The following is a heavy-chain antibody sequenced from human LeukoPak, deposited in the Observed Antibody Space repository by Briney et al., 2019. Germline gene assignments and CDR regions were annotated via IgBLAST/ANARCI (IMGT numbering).Heavy chain of an antibody. V-gene: IGHV3-49*04. CDR1: GFTFSSYW. CDR3: SSSYYHDSSGYGPLDY. Sequence: PGGSLRLSCAASGFTFSSYWMHWVRQAPGKGLEWVGFVRRRASGGATYYAASVKDRFIISRDDSKSIAYLQMNSLETEDTAVYYCSSSYYHDSSGYGPLDYWGQGTLVTVS. CDR2: VRRRASGGAT. D-gene: IGHD3-22*01. J-gene: IGHJ4*02.